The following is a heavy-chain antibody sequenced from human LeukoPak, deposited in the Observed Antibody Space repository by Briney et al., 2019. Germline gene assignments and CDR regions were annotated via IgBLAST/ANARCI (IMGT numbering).Heavy chain of an antibody. CDR1: GFTFNTYA. D-gene: IGHD5-12*01. CDR3: AKATGSGYDLGIYYFDY. CDR2: ISYDGSNK. V-gene: IGHV3-30*04. J-gene: IGHJ4*02. Sequence: GGSLRLSCAASGFTFNTYAMHWVRQAPGKGLEWVAVISYDGSNKYYADSLKGRFTISRDNSKSTLYLQMNSLRPEDTAMYYCAKATGSGYDLGIYYFDYWGLGTLVTVSS.